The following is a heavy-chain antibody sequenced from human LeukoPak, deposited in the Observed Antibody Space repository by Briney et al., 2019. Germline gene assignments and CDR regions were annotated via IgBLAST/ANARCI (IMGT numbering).Heavy chain of an antibody. CDR2: IRSKANSYAT. J-gene: IGHJ6*02. CDR1: GFTFSGSA. V-gene: IGHV3-73*01. CDR3: TRQQGMDV. Sequence: GGSLRLSCAASGFTFSGSAMHWVRQASGKGLEWVGRIRSKANSYATAYAASVKGRFTISRDDSKNTAYLQVNSLKTEDTAVYYCTRQQGMDVWGQGTTVTVSS.